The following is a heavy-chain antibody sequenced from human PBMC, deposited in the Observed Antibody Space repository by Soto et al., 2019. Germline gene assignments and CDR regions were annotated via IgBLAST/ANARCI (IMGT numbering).Heavy chain of an antibody. CDR3: ARDLSTVAPRGLVLGYMDV. CDR2: IIPILGIA. CDR1: GGTFSSYT. D-gene: IGHD3-10*01. V-gene: IGHV1-69*04. J-gene: IGHJ6*03. Sequence: GASVKVSCKASGGTFSSYTISWVRQAPGQGLEWMGRIIPILGIANYAQKFQGRVTITADKSTSTAYMELSSLRSEDTAVYYCARDLSTVAPRGLVLGYMDVWGKGNPGHHLL.